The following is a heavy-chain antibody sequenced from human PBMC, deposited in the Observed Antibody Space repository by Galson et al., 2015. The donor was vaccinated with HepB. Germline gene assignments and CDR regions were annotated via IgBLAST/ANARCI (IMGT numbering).Heavy chain of an antibody. J-gene: IGHJ6*03. CDR3: ARELAARNYYYYYMDV. V-gene: IGHV3-48*01. D-gene: IGHD6-6*01. Sequence: SLRLSCAASGFTFSSYSMNWVRQAPGKGLEWVSYISSSSGTIYYADSVKGRFTISRDNAKNSLYLQMNSLRAEDTAVYYCARELAARNYYYYYMDVWGKGTTVTVSS. CDR1: GFTFSSYS. CDR2: ISSSSGTI.